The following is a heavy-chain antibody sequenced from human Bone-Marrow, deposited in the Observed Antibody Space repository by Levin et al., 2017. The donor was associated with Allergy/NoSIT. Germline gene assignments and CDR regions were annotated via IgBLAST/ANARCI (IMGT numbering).Heavy chain of an antibody. CDR3: AKKGGFYFDY. CDR1: GLTFYNYG. J-gene: IGHJ4*02. V-gene: IGHV3-23*01. Sequence: GGSLRLSCAASGLTFYNYGMSWVRQAPGKGLEWVSGITGSGAGTYYADSVRGRFTISRDNSKNTLYLQMNSLRDEDTAIYYCAKKGGFYFDYWGQGALVTVSS. D-gene: IGHD3-16*01. CDR2: ITGSGAGT.